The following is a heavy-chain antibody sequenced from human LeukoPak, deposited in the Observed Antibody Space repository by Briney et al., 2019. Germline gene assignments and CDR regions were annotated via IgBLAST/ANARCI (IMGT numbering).Heavy chain of an antibody. CDR2: IYYSGST. J-gene: IGHJ4*02. V-gene: IGHV4-39*01. D-gene: IGHD3-10*01. CDR1: GGSISSSSYY. Sequence: SETLSLTCTVSGGSISSSSYYWGWIRQPPGKGLEWIGSIYYSGSTYYNPSLKSRVTISVDTSKNQFSLKLSSVTAADTAVYYCARHVGISVGSGSPYAGDIDYWGQGTLVTVSS. CDR3: ARHVGISVGSGSPYAGDIDY.